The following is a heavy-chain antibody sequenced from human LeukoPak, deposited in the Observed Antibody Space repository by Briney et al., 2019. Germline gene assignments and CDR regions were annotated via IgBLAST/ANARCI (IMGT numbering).Heavy chain of an antibody. V-gene: IGHV1-2*02. CDR3: ARDYNGWTISLAMDV. J-gene: IGHJ6*03. D-gene: IGHD3-10*01. Sequence: ASVKVSCKASGYTFTGYYMHWVRQAPGQGLEWMGWINPNSGGTNYAQKFQGRVTMTRDTSISTAYMELSRLRSDDTAVYYCARDYNGWTISLAMDVWGKGTTVTVSS. CDR1: GYTFTGYY. CDR2: INPNSGGT.